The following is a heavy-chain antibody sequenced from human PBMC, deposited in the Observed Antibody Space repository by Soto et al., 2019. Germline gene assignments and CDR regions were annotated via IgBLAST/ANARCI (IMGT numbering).Heavy chain of an antibody. CDR2: IIPIFGTA. CDR3: AGADGGLYYYYYYGMDV. D-gene: IGHD3-16*01. CDR1: GGTFSSYA. J-gene: IGHJ6*02. Sequence: ASVKVSCKASGGTFSSYAISWVRQAPGQGLEWMGGIIPIFGTANYAQKFQGRVTITADESTSTAYMELSSLRSEDTAVYYCAGADGGLYYYYYYGMDVWGQGTTVTVS. V-gene: IGHV1-69*13.